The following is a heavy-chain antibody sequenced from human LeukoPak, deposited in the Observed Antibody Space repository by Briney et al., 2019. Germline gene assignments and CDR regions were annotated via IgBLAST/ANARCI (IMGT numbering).Heavy chain of an antibody. Sequence: SETLSLTCAVSGGSISSGGYPWSWIRQPPGKGLEWIGYIYHSGSTYYNPSLKSRVAISVDRSKNQFSLKLTSVTAADTAVYYCASGGDYALSFDYWGQGTLVTVSS. J-gene: IGHJ4*02. D-gene: IGHD4-17*01. V-gene: IGHV4-30-2*01. CDR2: IYHSGST. CDR3: ASGGDYALSFDY. CDR1: GGSISSGGYP.